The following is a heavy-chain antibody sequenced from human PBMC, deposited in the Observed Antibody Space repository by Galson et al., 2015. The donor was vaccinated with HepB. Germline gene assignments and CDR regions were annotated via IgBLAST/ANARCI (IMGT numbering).Heavy chain of an antibody. CDR1: GDSVSNKNVG. J-gene: IGHJ4*02. D-gene: IGHD3-10*01. Sequence: CAISGDSVSNKNVGWNWIRQSPSRGLEWLGRTYYRSKFYNDYAESVKSRITINPDPSKNQISMQLNSVTPEDTAVYYCARVRQLGQVCHYWGQGTLVTVSS. CDR3: ARVRQLGQVCHY. CDR2: TYYRSKFYN. V-gene: IGHV6-1*01.